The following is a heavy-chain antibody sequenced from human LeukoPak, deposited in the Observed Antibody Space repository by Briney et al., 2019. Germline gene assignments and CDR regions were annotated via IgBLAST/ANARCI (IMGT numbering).Heavy chain of an antibody. Sequence: ASVKVSCKASGYSFTNYAISWVRQAPGQGLEWMGGIIAIFRTANYAQKFQGRVTITADEFMSTVYMELSSLRSEDTAVYYCARHSGYHSTTHLDYWGQGTLVTVSS. J-gene: IGHJ4*02. V-gene: IGHV1-69*13. CDR3: ARHSGYHSTTHLDY. D-gene: IGHD3-22*01. CDR1: GYSFTNYA. CDR2: IIAIFRTA.